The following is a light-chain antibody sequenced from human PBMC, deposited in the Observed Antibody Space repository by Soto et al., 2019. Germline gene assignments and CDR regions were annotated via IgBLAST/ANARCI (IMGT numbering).Light chain of an antibody. CDR2: DAS. J-gene: IGKJ3*01. CDR1: QGIRSD. CDR3: QKLNSYPRT. V-gene: IGKV1-17*01. Sequence: DIQMTQSPSSLSASVGDRVTITCRASQGIRSDLGWYQQRPGKAPKLLIYDASSLQSGVPSRFTGSGSGTDFTLTVSSLQPEDFATYYCQKLNSYPRTFGPGTKVDIK.